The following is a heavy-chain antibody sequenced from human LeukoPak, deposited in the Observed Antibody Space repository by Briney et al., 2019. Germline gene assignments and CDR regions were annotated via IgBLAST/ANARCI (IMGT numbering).Heavy chain of an antibody. J-gene: IGHJ4*02. CDR3: ARESRYDFWSGSKGASFDY. D-gene: IGHD3-3*01. CDR1: GGTFSSYA. CDR2: IIPIFGTA. Sequence: SVKVSCKASGGTFSSYAISWVRQAPGQGLEWMGGIIPIFGTANYAQKFQGRVTITADESTSTAYMELSSLRSEVTAVYYCARESRYDFWSGSKGASFDYWGQGTLVTVSS. V-gene: IGHV1-69*13.